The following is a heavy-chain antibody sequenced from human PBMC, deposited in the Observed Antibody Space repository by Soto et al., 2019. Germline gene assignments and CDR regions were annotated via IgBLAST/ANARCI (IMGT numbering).Heavy chain of an antibody. Sequence: GASVKVSCKASGYIFTDYYIHWVRQAPGQGLEWMGWLNPKTGVTDYAQGFQGRVTMTRDSSTTTAYMELSSLRSDDTAVYFCARVRAYLYMDVWGQGTTVTVSS. J-gene: IGHJ6*02. CDR3: ARVRAYLYMDV. CDR2: LNPKTGVT. V-gene: IGHV1-2*02. CDR1: GYIFTDYY.